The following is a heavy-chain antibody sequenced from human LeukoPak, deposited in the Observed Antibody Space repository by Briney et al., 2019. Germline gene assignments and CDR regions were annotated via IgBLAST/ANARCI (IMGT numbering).Heavy chain of an antibody. CDR1: GFTFSNYA. Sequence: GGSLTLSCAASGFTFSNYAMSWVRQAPGKGLEWVSAISASGGSTYYADSLKGRFTISRDNSKNTLYVQMNSLRAEDTAVYYCARAVPSTYYYDSSGYPDYWGQGTLVTVSS. D-gene: IGHD3-22*01. J-gene: IGHJ4*02. CDR3: ARAVPSTYYYDSSGYPDY. V-gene: IGHV3-23*01. CDR2: ISASGGST.